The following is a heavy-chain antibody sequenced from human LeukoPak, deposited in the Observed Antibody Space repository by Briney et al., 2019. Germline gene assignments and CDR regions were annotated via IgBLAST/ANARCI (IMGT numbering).Heavy chain of an antibody. J-gene: IGHJ4*02. V-gene: IGHV4-59*01. CDR3: ARSTQFDY. CDR1: GDSISSFY. D-gene: IGHD5/OR15-5a*01. CDR2: VYYSGST. Sequence: SETLSLTCTVSGDSISSFYWSWIRQPPGKGLEWIGCVYYSGSTNYNPSLKSRVTISLDTSKNQSSLRLSSVTAADTAVYYCARSTQFDYWGQGTLVTVSS.